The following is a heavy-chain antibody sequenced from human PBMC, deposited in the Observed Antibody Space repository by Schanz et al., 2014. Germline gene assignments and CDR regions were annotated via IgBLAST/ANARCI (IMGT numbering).Heavy chain of an antibody. CDR2: INHSANT. Sequence: QVQLQQWGAGLLKPSETLSLTCAVDGGSFSGYYWSWIRQSPDKGLEWIGEINHSANTTYNPSLKSRVTFSKDPSKNQFSLKRTSVTAADTAVYYCARDMVENWFDSWGQGTLVTVSS. D-gene: IGHD3-10*01. CDR3: ARDMVENWFDS. CDR1: GGSFSGYY. V-gene: IGHV4-34*01. J-gene: IGHJ5*01.